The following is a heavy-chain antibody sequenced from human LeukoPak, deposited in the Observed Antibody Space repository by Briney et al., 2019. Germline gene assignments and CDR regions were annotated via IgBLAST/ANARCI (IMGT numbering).Heavy chain of an antibody. CDR3: AKDLRGSSWYLDY. Sequence: PGRSLRLSCAASGFTFSSYGMHWVRQAPGKGLEWVAVISYDGSNKYYADSVKGRFTISRDNSKNTLYLQMNSLRAEDTAVYYCAKDLRGSSWYLDYWGQGTLVTVSS. J-gene: IGHJ4*02. D-gene: IGHD6-13*01. V-gene: IGHV3-30*18. CDR2: ISYDGSNK. CDR1: GFTFSSYG.